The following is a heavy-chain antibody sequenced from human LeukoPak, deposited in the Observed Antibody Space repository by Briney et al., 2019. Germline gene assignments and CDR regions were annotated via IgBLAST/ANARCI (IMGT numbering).Heavy chain of an antibody. J-gene: IGHJ4*02. V-gene: IGHV3-23*01. CDR2: ISGSGGRT. CDR1: GFTFSSYA. CDR3: AKGVANPGVYFDY. D-gene: IGHD2-15*01. Sequence: GGSLRLSCAASGFTFSSYAMSWVRQAPGKGLEWVSGISGSGGRTYYADSVKGRFTISRDNSKNTLYLQMHSLRAEDTALYYCAKGVANPGVYFDYWGQGTLVTVSS.